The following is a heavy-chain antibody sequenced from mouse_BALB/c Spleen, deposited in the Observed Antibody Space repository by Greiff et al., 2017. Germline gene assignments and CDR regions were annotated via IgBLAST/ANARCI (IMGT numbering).Heavy chain of an antibody. V-gene: IGHV5-17*02. CDR2: ISSGSSTI. CDR3: ARGGFAY. J-gene: IGHJ3*01. CDR1: GFTFSSFG. Sequence: EVKLQESGGGLVKPGGSLKLSCAASGFTFSSFGMHWVRQAPEKGLEWVAYISSGSSTIYYADTVKGRFTISRDNPKNTLFLQMTSLRSEDTAMYYCARGGFAYWGQGTLVTVSA.